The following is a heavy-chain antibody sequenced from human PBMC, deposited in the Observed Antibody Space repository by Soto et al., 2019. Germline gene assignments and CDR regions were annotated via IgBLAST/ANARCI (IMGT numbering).Heavy chain of an antibody. CDR2: INSYGSST. J-gene: IGHJ6*02. D-gene: IGHD6-13*01. Sequence: GGSLRLSCAASGFTFSSYWMHWVRQAPGKGLVWVSRINSYGSSTSYADSVKGRFTISRDNAKNTLYLQMNSLRAEDTAVYYCAREGQQLLLDYYYGMDVWGQGTTVTVSS. CDR1: GFTFSSYW. V-gene: IGHV3-74*01. CDR3: AREGQQLLLDYYYGMDV.